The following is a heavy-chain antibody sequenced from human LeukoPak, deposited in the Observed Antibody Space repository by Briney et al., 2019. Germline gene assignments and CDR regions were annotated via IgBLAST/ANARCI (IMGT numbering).Heavy chain of an antibody. CDR3: ARDLGSYGDYGGAFDY. V-gene: IGHV4-4*02. J-gene: IGHJ4*02. CDR2: IYHSGST. Sequence: SGTLSLTCAVSGGSISSSNWWSWVRQPPGKGLEWIGEIYHSGSTNYNPSLKSRVTISVDKSKNQFSLKLSSVTAADTAVYYCARDLGSYGDYGGAFDYWGQGTLVTVSS. CDR1: GGSISSSNW. D-gene: IGHD4-17*01.